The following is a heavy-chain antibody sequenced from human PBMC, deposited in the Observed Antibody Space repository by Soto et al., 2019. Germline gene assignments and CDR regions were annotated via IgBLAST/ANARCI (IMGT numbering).Heavy chain of an antibody. D-gene: IGHD3-9*01. Sequence: GESLKISCKGSGYSFTSYWIGWVRQMPGKGLEWMGIIYPGDSDTRYSPSFQGQVTISADKSISTAYLQWSSLKASDTAMYYCARSDKTTYYDSLTGYFGVYNWFDPWGQRTLVTVSS. CDR3: ARSDKTTYYDSLTGYFGVYNWFDP. CDR2: IYPGDSDT. J-gene: IGHJ5*02. V-gene: IGHV5-51*01. CDR1: GYSFTSYW.